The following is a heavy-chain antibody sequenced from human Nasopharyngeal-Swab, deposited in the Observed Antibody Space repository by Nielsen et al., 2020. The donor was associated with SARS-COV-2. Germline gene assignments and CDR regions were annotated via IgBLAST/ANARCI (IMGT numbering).Heavy chain of an antibody. CDR3: ARIAIGMIVVASYYGMDV. J-gene: IGHJ6*02. D-gene: IGHD3-22*01. CDR2: IIPIFGTA. CDR1: GGTFSSYA. V-gene: IGHV1-69*13. Sequence: SVKVSCKASGGTFSSYAISWVRQAPGQGLEWMGGIIPIFGTANYAQKFQGRVTITADESTSTAYMELSSLRSGDTAVYYCARIAIGMIVVASYYGMDVWGQGTTVTVSS.